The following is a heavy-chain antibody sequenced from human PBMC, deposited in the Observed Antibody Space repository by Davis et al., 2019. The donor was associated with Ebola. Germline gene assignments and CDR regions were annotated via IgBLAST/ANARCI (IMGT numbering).Heavy chain of an antibody. J-gene: IGHJ5*02. Sequence: PSETLSPTCAVSGGSISSSNWWSLLRQLPGKGLEWFGEIYHSGSTNYNPSLKSRVTISVDKSKNQFSLKLSSVTAADTAVYYCARDEVNYFNWFDPWGQGTLVTVSS. CDR2: IYHSGST. CDR3: ARDEVNYFNWFDP. CDR1: GGSISSSNW. V-gene: IGHV4-4*02. D-gene: IGHD3-10*01.